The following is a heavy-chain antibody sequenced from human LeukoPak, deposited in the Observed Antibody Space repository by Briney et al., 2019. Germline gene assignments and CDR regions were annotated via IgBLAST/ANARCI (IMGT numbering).Heavy chain of an antibody. CDR2: SYYRSKRFN. CDR1: GDSVSSKSAA. J-gene: IGHJ4*02. V-gene: IGHV6-1*01. Sequence: SRTLSLTCAISGDSVSSKSAAWNWIRQSPSRGLEWLGRSYYRSKRFNDYAVSVKSRITNKPDTSKNQFSLQLNSVTPEDTAVYYCARPRSIFDSWGQGTLVTVSS. CDR3: ARPRSIFDS.